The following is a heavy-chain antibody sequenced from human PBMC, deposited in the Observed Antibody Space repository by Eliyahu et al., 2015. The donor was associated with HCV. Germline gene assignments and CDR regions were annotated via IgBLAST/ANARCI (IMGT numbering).Heavy chain of an antibody. J-gene: IGHJ6*02. CDR1: GGSIRSHNYY. Sequence: QLQLQESGPGLLKPSETLSLTCTVSGGSIRSHNYYWGWIRQAPGKGLEWLASIHYSGSTYSDLSLKSRLTISVDTSKNQFSLKLTSVTAADTAVYYCARENYNFYGMDVWGQGTTVTVSS. CDR2: IHYSGST. V-gene: IGHV4-39*02. CDR3: ARENYNFYGMDV.